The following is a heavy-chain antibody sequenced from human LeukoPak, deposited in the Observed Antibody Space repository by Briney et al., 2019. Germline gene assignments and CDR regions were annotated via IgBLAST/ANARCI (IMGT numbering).Heavy chain of an antibody. CDR3: ARVKRYSSGWYFGY. Sequence: ASVKVSCKASGYTFTSYGISWVRQAPGQGLEWMGWISAYNGNTNYAQKLQGRVTMTTDTSTGTAYTELRSLRSDDTAVYYCARVKRYSSGWYFGYWGQGTLVTVSS. J-gene: IGHJ4*02. V-gene: IGHV1-18*01. D-gene: IGHD6-19*01. CDR1: GYTFTSYG. CDR2: ISAYNGNT.